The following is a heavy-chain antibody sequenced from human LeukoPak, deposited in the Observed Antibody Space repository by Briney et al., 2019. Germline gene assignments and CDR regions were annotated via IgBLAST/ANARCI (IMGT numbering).Heavy chain of an antibody. V-gene: IGHV3-23*01. Sequence: GGSLRLSCAASGFTFNNFVMNWLRQAPGKGLEWVSSISGDGGGTYYDDSVKGRFTISRDNSNSTLYLQMNSLRAEDTAVYYCAPPVSYGYNYWGQGTLVTVSS. CDR1: GFTFNNFV. CDR3: APPVSYGYNY. CDR2: ISGDGGGT. D-gene: IGHD5-18*01. J-gene: IGHJ4*02.